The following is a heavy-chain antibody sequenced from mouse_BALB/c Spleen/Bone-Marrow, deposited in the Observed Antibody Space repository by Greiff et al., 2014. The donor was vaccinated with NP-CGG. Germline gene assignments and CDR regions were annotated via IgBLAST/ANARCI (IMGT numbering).Heavy chain of an antibody. D-gene: IGHD2-14*01. CDR2: IWAGGST. CDR1: GFSLTSYG. J-gene: IGHJ4*01. V-gene: IGHV2-9*02. Sequence: VRLQQSGPGLVAPSQSLSITCTVSGFSLTSYGVHWVRQPPGKGLEWLGVIWAGGSTNYNSALMSSLSISKDNSKSQVFLKMNSLQTDDTARYYCARVGYRYDGYAMDYWGQGTSVTVSS. CDR3: ARVGYRYDGYAMDY.